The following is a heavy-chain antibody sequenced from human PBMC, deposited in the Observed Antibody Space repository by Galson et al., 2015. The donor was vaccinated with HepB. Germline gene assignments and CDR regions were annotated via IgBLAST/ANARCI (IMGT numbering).Heavy chain of an antibody. D-gene: IGHD6-13*01. CDR1: GFTFTSSA. CDR3: AAYTGHSSSHYCFDY. J-gene: IGHJ4*02. V-gene: IGHV1-58*01. CDR2: IVVGSGNT. Sequence: SVKVSCKASGFTFTSSAVQWVRQARGQRLEWIGSIVVGSGNTNYAQKFQERVTITRDMSTSTAYMELSSLRSEDTAVYYCAAYTGHSSSHYCFDYWGQGTLVTVSS.